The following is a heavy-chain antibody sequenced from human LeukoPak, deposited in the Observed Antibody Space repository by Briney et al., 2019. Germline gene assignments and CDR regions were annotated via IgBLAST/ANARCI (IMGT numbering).Heavy chain of an antibody. D-gene: IGHD3-10*01. J-gene: IGHJ4*02. CDR3: AASLWFGIYPDY. Sequence: SETLSLTCTVSGGSISSSTYYWGWIRQPPGKGLEWIGNIYSGSTYYNPSLKSRATISVDTSKNHLSLSLNSVTAADTAVYYCAASLWFGIYPDYWGQGSLVTVSS. CDR1: GGSISSSTYY. CDR2: IYSGST. V-gene: IGHV4-39*07.